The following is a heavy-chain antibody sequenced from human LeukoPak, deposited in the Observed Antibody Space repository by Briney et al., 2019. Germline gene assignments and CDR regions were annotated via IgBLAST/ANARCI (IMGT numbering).Heavy chain of an antibody. Sequence: GGSLRLSCAASGFTFSDYNMRWIRQAPGKGLEWVSSISRSGSTKYYADSVKGRFTISRDNAKNSLYLQMNSLRAEDTAVYYCARGLDNYGSGSSDWGQGTLVTVSS. CDR3: ARGLDNYGSGSSD. D-gene: IGHD3-10*01. V-gene: IGHV3-11*04. J-gene: IGHJ4*02. CDR1: GFTFSDYN. CDR2: ISRSGSTK.